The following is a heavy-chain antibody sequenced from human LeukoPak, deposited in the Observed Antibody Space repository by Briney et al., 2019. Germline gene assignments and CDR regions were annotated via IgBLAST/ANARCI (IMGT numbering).Heavy chain of an antibody. CDR1: GGSISSGGYY. J-gene: IGHJ6*03. V-gene: IGHV4-30-2*01. Sequence: PSQTLSLTCTVSGGSISSGGYYWSWIRQPPGKGLEWIGYIYHSGSAYYNPSLKSRVTISVDRSKNQFSLKLSSVTAADTAVYYCARVGGLVTNYYYMDVWGKGTTVTVSS. CDR3: ARVGGLVTNYYYMDV. CDR2: IYHSGSA. D-gene: IGHD3-16*02.